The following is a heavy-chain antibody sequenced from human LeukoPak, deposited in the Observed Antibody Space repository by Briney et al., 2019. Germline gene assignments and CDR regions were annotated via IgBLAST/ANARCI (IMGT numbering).Heavy chain of an antibody. J-gene: IGHJ4*02. CDR3: ARVRSDSSGWRADY. CDR2: TYHSGST. D-gene: IGHD6-19*01. CDR1: DYSISSGHY. V-gene: IGHV4-38-2*02. Sequence: PSETLSLTCTLSDYSISSGHYWGWIRQPPGKGLEWIGSTYHSGSTYYNPSLKSRVTISVDTSKNQFSLKLNSVTAADTAVYYCARVRSDSSGWRADYWGQGTLVTVSS.